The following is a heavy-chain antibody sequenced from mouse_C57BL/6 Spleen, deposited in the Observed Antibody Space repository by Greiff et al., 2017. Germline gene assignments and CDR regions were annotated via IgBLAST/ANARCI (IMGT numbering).Heavy chain of an antibody. CDR1: GYTFTSYW. Sequence: QVQLQQPGAELVMPGASVKLSCKASGYTFTSYWMHWVNQRPGQGLEWIGEIDPSDSYTNYNQKFKGKSTLTVDKSSSTAYMQLSSLTSEDSAVYYCARWGYGNYDAMDYWGQGTSVTVSS. D-gene: IGHD2-10*02. CDR2: IDPSDSYT. CDR3: ARWGYGNYDAMDY. V-gene: IGHV1-69*01. J-gene: IGHJ4*01.